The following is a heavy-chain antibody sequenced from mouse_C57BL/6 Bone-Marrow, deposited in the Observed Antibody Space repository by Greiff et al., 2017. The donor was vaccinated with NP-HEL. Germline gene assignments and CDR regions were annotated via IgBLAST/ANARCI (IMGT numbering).Heavy chain of an antibody. J-gene: IGHJ3*01. V-gene: IGHV5-4*01. CDR2: ISDGGSYT. CDR1: GFTFSSYA. CDR3: ARIYYDYDALGD. Sequence: EVQLQESGGGLVKPGGSLKLSCAASGFTFSSYAMSWVRQTPEKRLEWVATISDGGSYTYYPDNVKGRFTISRDNATNNLYLQMSHLKSEDTAMYYCARIYYDYDALGDWGQGTLVTVSA. D-gene: IGHD2-4*01.